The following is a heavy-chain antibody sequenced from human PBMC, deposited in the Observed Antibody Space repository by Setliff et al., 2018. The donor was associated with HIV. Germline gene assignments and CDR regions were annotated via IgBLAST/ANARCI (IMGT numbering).Heavy chain of an antibody. J-gene: IGHJ3*02. CDR3: ARDDSNGNTDAFDI. Sequence: GGSLRLSCAASGFSFSGYSMNWVRQAPGRGLEWLSYISSSSSTIYYTDSVKGRFTISRDNAKNSLYLQMTSLRAEDTAVYYCARDDSNGNTDAFDIWGQGTTVTVSS. D-gene: IGHD5-18*01. CDR2: ISSSSSTI. CDR1: GFSFSGYS. V-gene: IGHV3-48*01.